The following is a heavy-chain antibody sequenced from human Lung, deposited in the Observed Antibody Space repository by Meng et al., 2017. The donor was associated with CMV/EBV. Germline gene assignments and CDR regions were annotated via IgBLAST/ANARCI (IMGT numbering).Heavy chain of an antibody. Sequence: SAXVFXKASGGTSSSYVISWVRQAPGQGLEWMGGIIPILGRANYGQKFQARVTITADKSTSTAHMELSSLRSEDTAVYYCARSRVLSSSPSRPPTYGMDVWGQGTTVTVSS. J-gene: IGHJ6*02. CDR1: GGTSSSYV. CDR3: ARSRVLSSSPSRPPTYGMDV. CDR2: IIPILGRA. D-gene: IGHD2-2*01. V-gene: IGHV1-69*10.